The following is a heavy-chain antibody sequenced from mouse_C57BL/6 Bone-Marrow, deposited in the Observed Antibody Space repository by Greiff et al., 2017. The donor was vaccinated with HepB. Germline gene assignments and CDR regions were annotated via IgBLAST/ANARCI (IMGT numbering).Heavy chain of an antibody. CDR2: IHPSDSDT. CDR3: AIGDSAGYPFAY. V-gene: IGHV1-74*01. J-gene: IGHJ3*01. D-gene: IGHD3-2*02. CDR1: GYTFTSYW. Sequence: VQLQQPGAELVKPGASVKVSCKASGYTFTSYWMHWVKQRPGQGLEWIGRIHPSDSDTNYNQKFKGKATLTVDKSSSTAYMQLSNLTSEDSAVYYCAIGDSAGYPFAYWGQGTLVTVSA.